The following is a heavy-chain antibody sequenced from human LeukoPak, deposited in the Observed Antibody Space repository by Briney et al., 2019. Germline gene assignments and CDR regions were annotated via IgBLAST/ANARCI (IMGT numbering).Heavy chain of an antibody. J-gene: IGHJ4*02. Sequence: SETLSLTCTVSGGSISSYYWSWIRQPPGKGLEWIGYMYYSGSPNYNPSLKSRVTISVDASKNQFSLKLNSVTAADTAVYHCARGSASKWLRLQNYFDYWGQGTLVTVSS. V-gene: IGHV4-59*01. CDR1: GGSISSYY. CDR3: ARGSASKWLRLQNYFDY. CDR2: MYYSGSP. D-gene: IGHD5-12*01.